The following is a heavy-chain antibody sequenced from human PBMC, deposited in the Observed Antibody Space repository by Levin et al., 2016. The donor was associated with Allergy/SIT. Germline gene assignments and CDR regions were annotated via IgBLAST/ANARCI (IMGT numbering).Heavy chain of an antibody. D-gene: IGHD3-16*02. CDR2: ISAYNGNT. V-gene: IGHV1-18*01. CDR3: ARDTMITFGGVIVIPYSVY. Sequence: WVRQAPGQGPEWMGWISAYNGNTNYAQKLQGRVTMTTDTSTSTAYMELRSLRSDDTAVYYCARDTMITFGGVIVIPYSVYWGQGTLVTVSS. J-gene: IGHJ4*02.